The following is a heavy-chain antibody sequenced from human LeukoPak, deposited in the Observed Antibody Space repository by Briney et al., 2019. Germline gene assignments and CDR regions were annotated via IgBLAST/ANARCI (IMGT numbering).Heavy chain of an antibody. CDR3: ARVLEVFSDAFDI. Sequence: PGGSLRLSCAASGFTFSTYAMSWVRQAPGQGLEWVSITYRGESTFYADSVKGRFSISRDTSKNTLSLQLNNLRAEDTAVYYCARVLEVFSDAFDIWGQGTTVIVSS. CDR1: GFTFSTYA. CDR2: TYRGEST. J-gene: IGHJ3*02. D-gene: IGHD3-3*01. V-gene: IGHV3-23*03.